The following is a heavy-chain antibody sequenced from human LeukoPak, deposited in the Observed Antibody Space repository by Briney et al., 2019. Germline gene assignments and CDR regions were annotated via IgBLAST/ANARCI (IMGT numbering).Heavy chain of an antibody. V-gene: IGHV1-2*04. J-gene: IGHJ3*02. CDR1: GYTFTGYY. Sequence: ASVKVSCKASGYTFTGYYMHWVRQAPGQGLEWMGWINPNSGGTNYAQKFQGWVTMTRDTSISTAYMELSRLRSDDTAVYYCARGWELQLAPYAFDIWGQGTMVTVSS. CDR2: INPNSGGT. D-gene: IGHD1-26*01. CDR3: ARGWELQLAPYAFDI.